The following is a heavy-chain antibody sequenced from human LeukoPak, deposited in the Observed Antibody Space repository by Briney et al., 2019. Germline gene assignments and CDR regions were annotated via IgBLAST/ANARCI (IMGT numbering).Heavy chain of an antibody. CDR3: ARGSNYDFWSDFYPTNYFDY. D-gene: IGHD3-3*01. CDR1: GFTLRSYV. J-gene: IGHJ4*02. V-gene: IGHV3-23*01. CDR2: IGGSGGNT. Sequence: GGSLRLSCAASGFTLRSYVMNWVRQAPGKGLEWVSSIGGSGGNTYYADSVKGRFTISRDNSKDTLYLQMNSLRAEDTAVYYCARGSNYDFWSDFYPTNYFDYWGQGARVTVSS.